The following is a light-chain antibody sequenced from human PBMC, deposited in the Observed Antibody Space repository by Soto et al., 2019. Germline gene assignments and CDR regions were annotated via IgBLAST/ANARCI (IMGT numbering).Light chain of an antibody. J-gene: IGKJ4*01. CDR1: QSVTSTY. Sequence: EIVLTQSPGTLSLSPGERATLSCRASQSVTSTYLAWYQQRPGQAPRLLLYGASSRATGIPDRFSGSGSGTEFTLTISSLEPEDFAVYYCQHRSNGLTFRGGTKVDIK. CDR2: GAS. CDR3: QHRSNGLT. V-gene: IGKV3D-20*02.